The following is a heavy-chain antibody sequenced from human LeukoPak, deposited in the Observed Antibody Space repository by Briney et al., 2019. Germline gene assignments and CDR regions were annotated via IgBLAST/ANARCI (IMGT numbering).Heavy chain of an antibody. Sequence: ASVKVSCKASGYTFTGYYMHWVRQAPGQGLEWMGWINPNSGGTNYAQKFQGRVTMTRDTSISTAYMELSRLRSDDTAVYYRARVLMDTAMVFDYWGQGTLVTVSS. CDR2: INPNSGGT. D-gene: IGHD5-18*01. J-gene: IGHJ4*02. CDR3: ARVLMDTAMVFDY. V-gene: IGHV1-2*02. CDR1: GYTFTGYY.